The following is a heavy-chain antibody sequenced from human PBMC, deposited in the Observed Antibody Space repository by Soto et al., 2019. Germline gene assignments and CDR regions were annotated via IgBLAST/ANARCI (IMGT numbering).Heavy chain of an antibody. CDR1: AGSVSGGGYY. Sequence: SETLSLTCTVSAGSVSGGGYYWSWIRQHPGKGLEWIVYIYYSGSTYYNPSLKSRVTISVDTSKNHFSLKLSSVTAAVTAVYYCAGDSGYYPYVMDVWGEGTTVTDS. CDR3: AGDSGYYPYVMDV. D-gene: IGHD3-22*01. V-gene: IGHV4-31*03. J-gene: IGHJ6*02. CDR2: IYYSGST.